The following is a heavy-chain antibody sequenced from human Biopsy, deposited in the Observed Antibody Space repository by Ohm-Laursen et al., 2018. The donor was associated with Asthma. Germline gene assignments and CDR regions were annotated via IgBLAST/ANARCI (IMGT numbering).Heavy chain of an antibody. V-gene: IGHV3-30*01. D-gene: IGHD1-1*01. CDR3: VRDGTDDAFDI. Sequence: SLRLSCTASGFSFSNFAIHWVRQAPGKGLEWVGVISKDASTQDYADSVKGRFTIARDNSKNMLDLQMNSLREEDTAVYYCVRDGTDDAFDIWGQGTVVSVSS. CDR2: ISKDASTQ. CDR1: GFSFSNFA. J-gene: IGHJ3*02.